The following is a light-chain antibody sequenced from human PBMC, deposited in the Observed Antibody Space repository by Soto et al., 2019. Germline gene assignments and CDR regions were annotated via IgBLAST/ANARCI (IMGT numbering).Light chain of an antibody. Sequence: EIVLTQSPGTLSLSPGERATLSCRASQSVSSNYLAWYQQKLGQAPRLLIYGASSRASGIPDRFSGSGSGTDFALTINRLEPEDFAVYYCHQYGSSPGTFGQGTKVEIK. CDR1: QSVSSNY. CDR2: GAS. J-gene: IGKJ1*01. V-gene: IGKV3-20*01. CDR3: HQYGSSPGT.